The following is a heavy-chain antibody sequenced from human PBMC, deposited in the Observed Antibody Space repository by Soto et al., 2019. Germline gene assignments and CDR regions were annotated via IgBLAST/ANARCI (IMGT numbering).Heavy chain of an antibody. J-gene: IGHJ4*02. Sequence: QVQLVQSGAEVKKPGSSVKVSCKASGGTFSSYAISWVRQAPGQGLEWMGGIIPIYASPNYAQNFQGRVTVTPGKATSTAYFELSRLHFADSAIYYCAVTGPGSRSPLAHWGRGTLVIVSS. V-gene: IGHV1-69*06. D-gene: IGHD3-10*01. CDR1: GGTFSSYA. CDR2: IIPIYASP. CDR3: AVTGPGSRSPLAH.